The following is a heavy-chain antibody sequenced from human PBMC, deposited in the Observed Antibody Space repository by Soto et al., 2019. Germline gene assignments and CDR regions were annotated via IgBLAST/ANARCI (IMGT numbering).Heavy chain of an antibody. CDR3: ASIVVVKYYYYGMDV. CDR2: ISAYNGNT. V-gene: IGHV1-18*01. J-gene: IGHJ6*02. D-gene: IGHD3-22*01. Sequence: ASVKVSCKASGYTFTSYGISWVRQAPGQGLEWMGWISAYNGNTNYAQKLQGRVTMTTDTSTSTAYMELRSLRSDDTAVYYCASIVVVKYYYYGMDVWGQGTPVTVYS. CDR1: GYTFTSYG.